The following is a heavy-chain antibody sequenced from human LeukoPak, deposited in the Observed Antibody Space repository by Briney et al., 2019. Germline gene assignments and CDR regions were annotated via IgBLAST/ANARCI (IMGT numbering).Heavy chain of an antibody. Sequence: GSRRLSCAASGFLFTDYGMHWVRQAPGKGLEWVAVICSDATNRYYSDSVKGRFAISRDDSRDMVYLQMNSLRAEDTAVYYCAKDIQRGFDYTNSLDYWGQGNLCTVSS. CDR3: AKDIQRGFDYTNSLDY. D-gene: IGHD4-11*01. CDR1: GFLFTDYG. V-gene: IGHV3-33*06. CDR2: ICSDATNR. J-gene: IGHJ1*01.